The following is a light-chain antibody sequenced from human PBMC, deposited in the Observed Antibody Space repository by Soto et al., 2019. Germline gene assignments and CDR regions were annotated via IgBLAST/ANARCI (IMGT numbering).Light chain of an antibody. V-gene: IGLV2-14*01. CDR2: DVS. Sequence: QSALTLPASVSGSPGQSITISCIGTSSEVGGYNYVSWYQQYEGKAPKLMIYDVSNRPAGVSNRFSGSTSGNTASLTISGLPAEDEADCYCSSYTSRSTLLFGTGTKVTVL. J-gene: IGLJ1*01. CDR1: SSEVGGYNY. CDR3: SSYTSRSTLL.